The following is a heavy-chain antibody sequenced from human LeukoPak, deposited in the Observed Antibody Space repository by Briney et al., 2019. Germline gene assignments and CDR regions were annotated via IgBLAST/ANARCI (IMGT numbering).Heavy chain of an antibody. Sequence: SETLSLTCAVYGGSFRGYYWSWIRQPPGKGLEWIGEINHSGSTNYNPSLKSRVTISVDTSKNQFSLKLSSVTAADTAVYYCARGTYDYVWGSYRYTGPPDYWGQGTLVTVSS. CDR2: INHSGST. J-gene: IGHJ4*02. V-gene: IGHV4-34*01. CDR3: ARGTYDYVWGSYRYTGPPDY. CDR1: GGSFRGYY. D-gene: IGHD3-16*02.